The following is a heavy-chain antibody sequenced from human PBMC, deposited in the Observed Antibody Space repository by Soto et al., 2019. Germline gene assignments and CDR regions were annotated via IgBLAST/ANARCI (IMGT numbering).Heavy chain of an antibody. V-gene: IGHV3-9*01. CDR2: ISWNSGSI. D-gene: IGHD3-22*01. CDR1: GFTFDDYA. CDR3: AKDYYDSSGNPYYYGMDV. J-gene: IGHJ6*01. Sequence: EVQLVESGGGLVQPGRSLRLSCAASGFTFDDYAMHWVRQAPGKGLEWVSGISWNSGSIGYADSVKGRFTISRDNAKNSLYLQMNSLRAEDTALYYCAKDYYDSSGNPYYYGMDVW.